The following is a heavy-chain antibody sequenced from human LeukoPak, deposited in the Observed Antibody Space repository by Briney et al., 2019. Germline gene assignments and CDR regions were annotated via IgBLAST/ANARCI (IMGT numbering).Heavy chain of an antibody. J-gene: IGHJ4*02. D-gene: IGHD5-12*01. V-gene: IGHV1-69*05. CDR3: CAVVATIDTLYYFDY. Sequence: SVKVSCKXSGGTFSSNAISWVRQAPGQGLEWMGRIIPIFGTANYAQKFQGRVTITTDESTSTAYMELSSLRSEDTAVYYCCAVVATIDTLYYFDYWGQGTLVTVSS. CDR1: GGTFSSNA. CDR2: IIPIFGTA.